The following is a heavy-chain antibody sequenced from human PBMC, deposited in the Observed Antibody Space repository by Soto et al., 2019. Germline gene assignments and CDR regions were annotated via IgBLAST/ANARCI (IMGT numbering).Heavy chain of an antibody. V-gene: IGHV3-9*01. J-gene: IGHJ4*02. Sequence: SGGSLRLSCAASGFTFDDYAMHWVRQGPGKGLEWVSGISWNSGGIGYADSVKGRFTISRDNAKNSLYLQMDRLRPEDTAVYYCARGAVATTFDYWGQGTRVTVSS. CDR2: ISWNSGGI. D-gene: IGHD5-12*01. CDR1: GFTFDDYA. CDR3: ARGAVATTFDY.